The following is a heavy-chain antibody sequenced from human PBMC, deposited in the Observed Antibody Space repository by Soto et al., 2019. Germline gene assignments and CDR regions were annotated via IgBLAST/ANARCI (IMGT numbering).Heavy chain of an antibody. CDR3: ARLAGYYIRYYYYGMDV. D-gene: IGHD3-9*01. V-gene: IGHV4-39*01. CDR1: GGSISSSSYY. J-gene: IGHJ6*02. CDR2: IYYSGYT. Sequence: SETLSLTCTVSGGSISSSSYYWGWIRQPPGKGLEWIGSIYYSGYTYYNPSLKSRVTISVDTSKNQFSLKLSSVTAADTAVYYCARLAGYYIRYYYYGMDVWGQGTTVTVSS.